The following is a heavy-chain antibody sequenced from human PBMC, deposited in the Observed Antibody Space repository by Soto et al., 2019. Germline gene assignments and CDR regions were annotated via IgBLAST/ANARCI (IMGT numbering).Heavy chain of an antibody. CDR2: IYYSGST. J-gene: IGHJ4*02. D-gene: IGHD1-26*01. Sequence: PSETLSLTCTVSGGSISSGGYYWSWIRQHPGKGLEWIGYIYYSGSTYYNPSLKSRVTISVDTSKNQFSLKLSSVTAADTAVYYCASENPAEQGDSIDYWGQGTLVTVSS. CDR1: GGSISSGGYY. V-gene: IGHV4-31*03. CDR3: ASENPAEQGDSIDY.